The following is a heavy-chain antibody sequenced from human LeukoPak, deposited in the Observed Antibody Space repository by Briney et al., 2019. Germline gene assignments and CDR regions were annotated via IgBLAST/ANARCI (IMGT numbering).Heavy chain of an antibody. CDR2: INTNTGNP. Sequence: ASEKVSCKASGYTFTSYAMNWVRQAPGQGLEWMGWINTNTGNPTYAQGFTGRFVFSLDTSVSTAYLQISSLKAEDTAVYYCARDVSVAGTDSPDYRGQGTLVTVSS. V-gene: IGHV7-4-1*02. CDR1: GYTFTSYA. CDR3: ARDVSVAGTDSPDY. J-gene: IGHJ4*02. D-gene: IGHD6-19*01.